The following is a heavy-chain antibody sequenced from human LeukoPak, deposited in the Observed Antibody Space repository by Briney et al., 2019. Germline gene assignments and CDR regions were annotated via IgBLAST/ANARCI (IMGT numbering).Heavy chain of an antibody. CDR3: ASGYSGYDLGATDY. CDR2: ISAYNGNT. V-gene: IGHV1-18*01. D-gene: IGHD5-12*01. J-gene: IGHJ4*02. Sequence: ASVKVSCKASGYTFTSYGISWVRQAPGQGLKWMGWISAYNGNTNYAQKLQGRVTMTTDTSTSTAYMELRSLRSDDTAVYYCASGYSGYDLGATDYWGQGTLVTVSS. CDR1: GYTFTSYG.